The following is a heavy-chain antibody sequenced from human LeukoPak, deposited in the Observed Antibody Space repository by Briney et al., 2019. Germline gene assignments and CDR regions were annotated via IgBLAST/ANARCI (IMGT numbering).Heavy chain of an antibody. D-gene: IGHD6-19*01. CDR2: IGTAYDT. V-gene: IGHV3-13*04. CDR1: GFTFSNYD. J-gene: IGHJ4*02. Sequence: PGGSLSLSCAASGFTFSNYDMHWVRQATGKGLEWVSAIGTAYDTYYPGSVKGRFTISRENAKNSLYLQMNSLRAGDTAVYYCAREVLDSYSSAWHFDYWGQGTPVTVSS. CDR3: AREVLDSYSSAWHFDY.